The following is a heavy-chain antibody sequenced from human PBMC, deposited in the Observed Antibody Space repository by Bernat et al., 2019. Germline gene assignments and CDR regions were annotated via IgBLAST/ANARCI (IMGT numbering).Heavy chain of an antibody. D-gene: IGHD3-16*01. Sequence: EVQLLESGGGLVQPGGSLRLSCAASGFTFSSFAMSWVRQAPGKGLEWVANINQDGSEKNYVDSVKGRFTISRDNAKNSLYLQMNSLRAEDTAVYYCAEGGSFDYWGQGTLVTVSS. V-gene: IGHV3-7*01. CDR1: GFTFSSFA. CDR2: INQDGSEK. CDR3: AEGGSFDY. J-gene: IGHJ4*02.